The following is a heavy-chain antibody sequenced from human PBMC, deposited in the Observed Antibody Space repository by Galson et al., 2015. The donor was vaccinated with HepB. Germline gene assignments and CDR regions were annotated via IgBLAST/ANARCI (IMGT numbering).Heavy chain of an antibody. CDR2: ILHDGGGI. CDR3: AKDLSGSWTYDY. Sequence: SLRLSCAVSGFTFSSHAMHWVRQTPGEGLEWVAIILHDGGGIRYADSVKGRFTISRDNSKNTLSLQMDSLRVEDTALYYCAKDLSGSWTYDYWGQGTLVTVSS. CDR1: GFTFSSHA. V-gene: IGHV3-30*02. J-gene: IGHJ4*02. D-gene: IGHD3/OR15-3a*01.